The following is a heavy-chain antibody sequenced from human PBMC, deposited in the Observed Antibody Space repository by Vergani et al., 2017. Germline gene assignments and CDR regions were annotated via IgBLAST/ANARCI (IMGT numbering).Heavy chain of an antibody. Sequence: DVQLVESGGGLVQPGGSLRLSCAASGFTFSSYWMSWIRQAPGKGLEWVANINQDGTDNYYVDSVKGRFTISRDNANNSLFLQMSSLRAEDTAVYYCATSRYLDYWGQGTLVTVSS. V-gene: IGHV3-7*01. CDR2: INQDGTDN. CDR3: ATSRYLDY. CDR1: GFTFSSYW. J-gene: IGHJ4*02.